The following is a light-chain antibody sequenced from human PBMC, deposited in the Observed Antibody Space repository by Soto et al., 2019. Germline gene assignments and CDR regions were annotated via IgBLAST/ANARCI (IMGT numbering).Light chain of an antibody. Sequence: DIQMTQSPSSLSASVGDRVTITCLASQDISKYLNWYQQKSGKPPKLLINDASNLEPGVPSRFSGSGSGTVFALTISSLQPEDIATYYCQQYDSRLYTLIFGGGTTVEMK. V-gene: IGKV1-33*01. CDR2: DAS. CDR1: QDISKY. J-gene: IGKJ4*01. CDR3: QQYDSRLYTLI.